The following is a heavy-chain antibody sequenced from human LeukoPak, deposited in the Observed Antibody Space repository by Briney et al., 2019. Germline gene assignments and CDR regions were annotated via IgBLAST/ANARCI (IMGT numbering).Heavy chain of an antibody. J-gene: IGHJ4*02. CDR3: ASVRRVRGPDY. Sequence: KPSETLSLTCTVSGGSISSYYWSWIRQPPGKGLEWIGEINHSGSTNYNPSLKSRVTISVDTSKNQFSLKLSSVTAADTAVYYCASVRRVRGPDYWGQGTLVTVSS. CDR2: INHSGST. CDR1: GGSISSYY. V-gene: IGHV4-34*01. D-gene: IGHD3-10*01.